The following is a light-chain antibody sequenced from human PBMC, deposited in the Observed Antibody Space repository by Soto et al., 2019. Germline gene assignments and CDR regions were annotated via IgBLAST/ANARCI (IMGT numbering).Light chain of an antibody. CDR3: QQSYNIQWT. Sequence: IPMTQSPSSLSASVGDRVTITCRASQNINRNLNWYQQKSGEAPKLLIYAASILQRGVPSRFSGSGSGTDFTLTISSLQPEDFATYCCQQSYNIQWTFGQGTKVEIK. CDR1: QNINRN. V-gene: IGKV1-39*01. CDR2: AAS. J-gene: IGKJ1*01.